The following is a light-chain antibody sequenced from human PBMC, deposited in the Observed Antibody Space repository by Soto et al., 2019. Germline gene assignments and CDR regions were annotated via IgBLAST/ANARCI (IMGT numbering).Light chain of an antibody. CDR1: SSDVGGYND. V-gene: IGLV2-8*01. CDR2: EVS. CDR3: GSYAGSNLV. Sequence: QSALTQPPSASGSPGQSVTISCTGTSSDVGGYNDVSWYQQHPGKAPKVMIYEVSKRPSGVPDRFSGSKSGNTASLTVSGLQAEDEAYYYCGSYAGSNLVFGGGTKLTVL. J-gene: IGLJ2*01.